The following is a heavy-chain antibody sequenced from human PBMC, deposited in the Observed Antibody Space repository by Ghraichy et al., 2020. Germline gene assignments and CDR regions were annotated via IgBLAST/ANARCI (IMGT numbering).Heavy chain of an antibody. CDR1: GYTFTGYY. CDR2: INPNSGGT. Sequence: ASVKVSCKASGYTFTGYYMHWVRQAPGQVLEWMGWINPNSGGTNYAQKFQGRVTMTRDTSISTAYMELSRLRSDDTAVYYCARVKYSYGYGNWFDPWGQGALVTVSS. V-gene: IGHV1-2*02. J-gene: IGHJ5*02. CDR3: ARVKYSYGYGNWFDP. D-gene: IGHD5-18*01.